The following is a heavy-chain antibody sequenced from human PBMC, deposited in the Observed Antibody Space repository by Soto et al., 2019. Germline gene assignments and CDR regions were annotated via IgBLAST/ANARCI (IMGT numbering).Heavy chain of an antibody. CDR2: IKIKTNCGTT. J-gene: IGHJ4*02. Sequence: EVPLVESGGGLVKPGGSLRLSCAVSGFTFSHAWVHCVRQAPGKGLDWVCRIKIKTNCGTTDFDVSVKGSFTISRDDSKNTVYLHMIRLKTEEPAVYYCTAAGGYWGQGTLVTVSS. CDR1: GFTFSHAW. CDR3: TAAGGY. V-gene: IGHV3-15*07.